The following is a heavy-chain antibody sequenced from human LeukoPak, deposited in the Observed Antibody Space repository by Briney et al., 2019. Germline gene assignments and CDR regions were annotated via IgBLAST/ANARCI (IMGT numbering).Heavy chain of an antibody. CDR2: ISAYNGNT. CDR1: GYTFTSYG. CDR3: ARVLVVVAATTDHPDY. V-gene: IGHV1-18*01. D-gene: IGHD2-15*01. J-gene: IGHJ4*02. Sequence: ASVKVSCKASGYTFTSYGISWVRQAPGQGLEWMGWISAYNGNTNYAQKLQGRVTMTTDTSTSTAYVELRSLRSDDTAVYYCARVLVVVAATTDHPDYWGQGTLVTVSS.